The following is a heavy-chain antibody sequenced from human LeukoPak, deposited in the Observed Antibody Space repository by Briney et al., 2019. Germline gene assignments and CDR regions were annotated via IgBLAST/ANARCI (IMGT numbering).Heavy chain of an antibody. CDR3: ARSAGAFDI. CDR1: GFTFDDYA. CDR2: ISWNSGSI. D-gene: IGHD3-10*01. Sequence: GRSLRLSXAASGFTFDDYAMHWVRQAPGKGLEWVSGISWNSGSIGYADSVKGRFTISRDNAKNSLYLQMNSLRAEDMALYYCARSAGAFDIWDQGTMVTVSS. J-gene: IGHJ3*02. V-gene: IGHV3-9*03.